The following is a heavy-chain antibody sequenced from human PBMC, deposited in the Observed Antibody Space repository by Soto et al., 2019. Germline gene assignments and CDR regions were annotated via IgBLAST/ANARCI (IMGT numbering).Heavy chain of an antibody. Sequence: ASVKVSCKASGGTFSSYAISWVRQAPGQGLEWMGGIIPIFGTANYAQKFQGRVTITADESTSTAYMELSSLRSEDTAVYYCARVKREGCSSTSCLMHYFDYWGQGTLVTVS. V-gene: IGHV1-69*13. CDR1: GGTFSSYA. D-gene: IGHD2-2*01. CDR3: ARVKREGCSSTSCLMHYFDY. CDR2: IIPIFGTA. J-gene: IGHJ4*02.